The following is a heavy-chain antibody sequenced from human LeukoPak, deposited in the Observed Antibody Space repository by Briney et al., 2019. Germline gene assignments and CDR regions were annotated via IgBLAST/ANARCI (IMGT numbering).Heavy chain of an antibody. V-gene: IGHV1-46*03. CDR3: ARALLRYFDWLCLGY. J-gene: IGHJ4*02. CDR1: GYTFTSYY. Sequence: APVKVSCKASGYTFTSYYMHWVRQAPGQGLEWMGIINPSGGSTSYAQKFQGRVTMTRDTSTSTVYMELSSLRSEDTAVYYCARALLRYFDWLCLGYWGQGTLVTVSS. D-gene: IGHD3-9*01. CDR2: INPSGGST.